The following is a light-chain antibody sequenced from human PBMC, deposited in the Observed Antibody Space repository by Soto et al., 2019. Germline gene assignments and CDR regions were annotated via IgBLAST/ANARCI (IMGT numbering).Light chain of an antibody. V-gene: IGLV2-14*03. CDR1: SSDVGGYNY. J-gene: IGLJ2*01. CDR3: TSYTTSNTEI. Sequence: QSALTQPASVSGSPGQSITISCTGTSSDVGGYNYVSWYQQQPGKAPKLMIYAVSNRPSGVSNRFSGSKSGNTASLTISGLQAEDEADYYCTSYTTSNTEIFGGGTKLTVL. CDR2: AVS.